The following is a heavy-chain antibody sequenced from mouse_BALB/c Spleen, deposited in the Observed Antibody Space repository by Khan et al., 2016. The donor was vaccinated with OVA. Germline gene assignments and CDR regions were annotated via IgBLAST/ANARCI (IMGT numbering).Heavy chain of an antibody. CDR2: IAPGSGST. Sequence: DLVKPGASVKLSCKASGYTFTSYWINWIKQRPGQGLEWIGRIAPGSGSTDYNEMFKGKATLTVDTSSSTVYIQLSRLSSEESAVYFCARENYYGSSCYAMDYWGQGTSVTVSS. D-gene: IGHD1-1*01. V-gene: IGHV1S41*01. J-gene: IGHJ4*01. CDR3: ARENYYGSSCYAMDY. CDR1: GYTFTSYW.